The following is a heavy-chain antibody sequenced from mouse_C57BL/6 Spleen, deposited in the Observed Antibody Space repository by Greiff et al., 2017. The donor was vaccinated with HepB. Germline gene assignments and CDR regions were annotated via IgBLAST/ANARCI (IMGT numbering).Heavy chain of an antibody. D-gene: IGHD1-1*01. J-gene: IGHJ4*01. CDR2: IYWDDDK. CDR1: GFSLSTSGMG. CDR3: SRRACCSSWFYAMDY. Sequence: QVTLKVSGPGILQSSQTLSLTCSFSGFSLSTSGMGVCWIRQPSGKGLEWLAHIYWDDDKRYNPSLKSRLTISNGTSRNQIFLKITSVDTADTATYYCSRRACCSSWFYAMDYWGQGTSVTVSS. V-gene: IGHV8-12*01.